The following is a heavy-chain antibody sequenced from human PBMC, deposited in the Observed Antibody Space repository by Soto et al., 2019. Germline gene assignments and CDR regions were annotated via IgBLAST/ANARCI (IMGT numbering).Heavy chain of an antibody. CDR2: IIPIFGTA. CDR3: ASKVYSSSSPVISSDY. D-gene: IGHD6-6*01. CDR1: GGTFSSYA. J-gene: IGHJ4*02. V-gene: IGHV1-69*06. Sequence: VASVKVSCKASGGTFSSYAISWVRQAPGQGLEWMGGIIPIFGTANYAQKFQGRVTITADKSTSTAYMELSSLRSEDTAVYYCASKVYSSSSPVISSDYWGQGTLVTVSS.